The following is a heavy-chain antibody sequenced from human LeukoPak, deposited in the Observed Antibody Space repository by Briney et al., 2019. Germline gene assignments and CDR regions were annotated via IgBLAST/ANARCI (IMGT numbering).Heavy chain of an antibody. CDR3: AKGASMTTVTTPDY. V-gene: IGHV3-30*18. Sequence: QPGRSLRLSCAASGFTFSSYGMHWVRQAPGKGLEWVAVISYDGSNKYYADSVKGRFTIFRDNSKNTLYLQMNSLRAEDTAVYYCAKGASMTTVTTPDYWGQGTLVTVSS. CDR2: ISYDGSNK. J-gene: IGHJ4*02. CDR1: GFTFSSYG. D-gene: IGHD4-17*01.